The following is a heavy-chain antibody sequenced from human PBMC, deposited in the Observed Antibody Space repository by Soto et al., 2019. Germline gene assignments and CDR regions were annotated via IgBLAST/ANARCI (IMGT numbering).Heavy chain of an antibody. D-gene: IGHD5-12*01. V-gene: IGHV1-18*01. J-gene: IGHJ4*02. Sequence: GASVKVSRQGFWFTLYSYGISWVRQAPGQGLEWMGWISAYNGNTNYAQKLQGRVTMTTDTSTSTAYMELRSLRSDDTAVYYCARLDIDQFDYWGQGTLVTVSS. CDR3: ARLDIDQFDY. CDR1: WFTLYSYG. CDR2: ISAYNGNT.